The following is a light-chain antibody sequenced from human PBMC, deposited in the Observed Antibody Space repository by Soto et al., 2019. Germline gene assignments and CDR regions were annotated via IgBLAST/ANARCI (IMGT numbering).Light chain of an antibody. CDR3: LQDYNYPYT. V-gene: IGKV1-6*01. Sequence: AIQMTQSPSSLSASVGDRVAITCRSSQGIRNNLGWYQQKPGKAPKLLIYAASSLQSGVPSRFSGSGSGTDFTLTISSLQPEDFATYFCLQDYNYPYTFGQGTKLEIK. J-gene: IGKJ2*01. CDR1: QGIRNN. CDR2: AAS.